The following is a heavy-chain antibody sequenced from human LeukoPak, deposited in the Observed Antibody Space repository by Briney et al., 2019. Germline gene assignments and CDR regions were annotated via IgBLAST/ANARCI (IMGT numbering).Heavy chain of an antibody. J-gene: IGHJ4*02. CDR2: ISYDGSNK. Sequence: GGSLRLSCAASGFTFSSYGMHWVRQAPGKGLEWGAVISYDGSNKYYADSVKGRFTISRDNSKNTLYLQMNSLRAEDTAVYYCAKDHSSSWYYFDYWGQGTLVTVSS. D-gene: IGHD6-13*01. CDR1: GFTFSSYG. V-gene: IGHV3-30*18. CDR3: AKDHSSSWYYFDY.